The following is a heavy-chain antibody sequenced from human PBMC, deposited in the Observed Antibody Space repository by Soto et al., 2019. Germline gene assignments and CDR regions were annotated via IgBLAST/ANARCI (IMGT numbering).Heavy chain of an antibody. Sequence: PSETLSLTCTVSGGSISSGGYYWSWIRQHPGKGLEWIGYIYYSGSTYYNPPLKSRVTISVDTSKNQFSLKLSSVTAADTAVYYCARDVLLWFGEHYMDVWGKGTTVTVSS. CDR1: GGSISSGGYY. V-gene: IGHV4-31*02. CDR3: ARDVLLWFGEHYMDV. CDR2: IYYSGST. J-gene: IGHJ6*03. D-gene: IGHD3-10*01.